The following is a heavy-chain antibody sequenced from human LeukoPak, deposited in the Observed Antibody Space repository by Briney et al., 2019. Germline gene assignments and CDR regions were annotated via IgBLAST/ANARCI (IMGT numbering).Heavy chain of an antibody. J-gene: IGHJ4*02. D-gene: IGHD3-22*01. Sequence: PSETLSLTCTVSGGSISSGSYYWSWIRQPAGKGLEWIGRIYTSGSTNYNPSLKSRVTISVDTSKNQFSLKLSSVTAADTAVYYCASGYSPYYFDYWGQGTLVTVSS. CDR1: GGSISSGSYY. CDR3: ASGYSPYYFDY. V-gene: IGHV4-61*02. CDR2: IYTSGST.